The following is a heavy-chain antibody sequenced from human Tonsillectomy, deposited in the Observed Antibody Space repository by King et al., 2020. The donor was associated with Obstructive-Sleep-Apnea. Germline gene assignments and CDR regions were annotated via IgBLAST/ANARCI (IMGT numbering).Heavy chain of an antibody. CDR2: TFSDDEQ. V-gene: IGHV2-26*01. CDR3: ARISSMIVGVFDY. CDR1: GVSLSTARMG. D-gene: IGHD3-22*01. J-gene: IGHJ4*02. Sequence: QFTLKESGPVLVKPTETLTLTCSVSGVSLSTARMGVGWIRQPPGKALEWLAHTFSDDEQSYSTSLKSRLTISKDTSKSQVVLTMTNMDPVDTATYYCARISSMIVGVFDYWGQGTLVTVSS.